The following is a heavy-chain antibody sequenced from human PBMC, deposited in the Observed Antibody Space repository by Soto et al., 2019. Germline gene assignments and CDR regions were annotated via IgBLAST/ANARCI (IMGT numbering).Heavy chain of an antibody. CDR1: GGSFSGYY. Sequence: PSETLSLTCAVYGGSFSGYYWSWIRQPPGKGLEWIGEINHSGSTNYNPSLKSRVTISVDTSKSQFSLKLSSVTAADTAVYYCARGVRGYDFWSGYYRGYYYYYMDVWGKGTTVTVSS. CDR2: INHSGST. D-gene: IGHD3-3*01. V-gene: IGHV4-34*01. CDR3: ARGVRGYDFWSGYYRGYYYYYMDV. J-gene: IGHJ6*03.